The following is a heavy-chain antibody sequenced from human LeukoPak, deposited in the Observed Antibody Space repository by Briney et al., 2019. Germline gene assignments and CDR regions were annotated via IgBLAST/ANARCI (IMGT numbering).Heavy chain of an antibody. Sequence: ASVKVSCKASGYTFTSYYMHWVRQAPGQGLEWMGIINPSGGSTSYAQKFQGRATMTRDMSTSTVYMELSSLRSEDTAVYYCATPLYYDSSGSDAFDIWGQGTMVTVSS. V-gene: IGHV1-46*01. CDR2: INPSGGST. J-gene: IGHJ3*02. CDR1: GYTFTSYY. D-gene: IGHD3-22*01. CDR3: ATPLYYDSSGSDAFDI.